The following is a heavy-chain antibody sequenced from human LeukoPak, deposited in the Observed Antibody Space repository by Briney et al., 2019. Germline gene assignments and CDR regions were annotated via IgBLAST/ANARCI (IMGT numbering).Heavy chain of an antibody. CDR3: TKWGQDPEYFQD. D-gene: IGHD3-16*01. CDR2: ISGSAGAT. V-gene: IGHV3-23*01. Sequence: GGSLRLSCVASGFTFSSHAMSWVRHTPGKGPEWVSLISGSAGATYYADSVKGRFTISRDNSKNTLYLQMTSLRAEDTAKYYCTKWGQDPEYFQDWGQGTLVTVSS. CDR1: GFTFSSHA. J-gene: IGHJ1*01.